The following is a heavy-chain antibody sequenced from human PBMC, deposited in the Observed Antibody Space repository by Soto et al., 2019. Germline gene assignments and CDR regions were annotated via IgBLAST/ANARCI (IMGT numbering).Heavy chain of an antibody. V-gene: IGHV5-51*01. CDR2: IYPGDSDT. CDR1: GYRFSSYW. Sequence: GESLKISCKGSGYRFSSYWIAWVRQMPGEGLEWMGIIYPGDSDTRYSPSFEGQVTISADKSNSTAYLQWSSLKASDTAMYYCARQGSNGAYYYYGMDVWGQGTTVTVSS. J-gene: IGHJ6*02. D-gene: IGHD3-16*01. CDR3: ARQGSNGAYYYYGMDV.